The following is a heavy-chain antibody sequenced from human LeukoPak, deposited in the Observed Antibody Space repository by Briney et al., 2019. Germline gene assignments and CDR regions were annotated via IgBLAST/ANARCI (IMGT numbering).Heavy chain of an antibody. CDR2: IYTSGST. Sequence: SSETLSLTCTVSGGSISSYYWSWIRQPAGKGLEWIGRIYTSGSTNYNPSLKSRVTMSVDTSKNQFSLKLSSVTAADTAVYYCARSFHSSSWYYFDYWGQGTLVTVSS. D-gene: IGHD6-13*01. CDR1: GGSISSYY. CDR3: ARSFHSSSWYYFDY. V-gene: IGHV4-4*07. J-gene: IGHJ4*02.